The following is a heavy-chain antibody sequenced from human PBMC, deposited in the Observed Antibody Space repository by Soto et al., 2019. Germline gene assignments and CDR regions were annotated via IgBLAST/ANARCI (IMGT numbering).Heavy chain of an antibody. D-gene: IGHD6-13*01. CDR1: GFTFCSYG. CDR2: IWYDGSNK. J-gene: IGHJ6*02. V-gene: IGHV3-33*01. Sequence: GGSLRLSCAASGFTFCSYGMHWVRQAPGKGLEWVAVIWYDGSNKYYADSVKGRFTISRDNSKNTLYLQMNSLRAEDAAVYYCAREGYSSSWYPVYYYYGMDVWGQGTTVTVSS. CDR3: AREGYSSSWYPVYYYYGMDV.